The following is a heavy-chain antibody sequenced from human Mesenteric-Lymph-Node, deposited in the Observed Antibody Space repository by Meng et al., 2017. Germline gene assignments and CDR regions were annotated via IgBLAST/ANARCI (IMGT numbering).Heavy chain of an antibody. CDR2: IWYDGSNK. D-gene: IGHD4-11*01. CDR3: ARASDDYSNQYYYGMDV. V-gene: IGHV3-33*01. J-gene: IGHJ6*02. Sequence: GESLKISCAASGFTFSSYGMHWVRQAPGKGLEWVAVIWYDGSNKYYADSVKGRFTISRDNSKNTLYLQMNSLRAEDTAVYYCARASDDYSNQYYYGMDVWGQGTTVTVSS. CDR1: GFTFSSYG.